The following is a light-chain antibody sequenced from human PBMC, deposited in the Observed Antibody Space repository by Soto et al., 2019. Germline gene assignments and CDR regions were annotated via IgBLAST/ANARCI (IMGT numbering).Light chain of an antibody. Sequence: QSALTQPASVSGSPGQSITISCTGTSSDVGGYKYVSWYQQHPGKAPKLMIYEVSNRPSGVSNRFSGSKSGNMASLTISGLQAEDEADYYCSSYTSSSPCGFGTGTKVTFL. J-gene: IGLJ1*01. CDR2: EVS. CDR1: SSDVGGYKY. CDR3: SSYTSSSPCG. V-gene: IGLV2-14*01.